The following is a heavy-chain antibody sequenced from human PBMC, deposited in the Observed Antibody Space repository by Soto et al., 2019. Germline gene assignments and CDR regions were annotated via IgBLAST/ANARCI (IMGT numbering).Heavy chain of an antibody. J-gene: IGHJ4*02. CDR2: IYFDGAA. Sequence: SETLSLTCTVSGDSISRTRYYWVWIRQTPGRGQEWIGSIYFDGAAFYKPSLKNRVTLSVDTSRNQLSLNVNSVTAADTAIYYCARRGNNGGYLRSYDYWGQGSLVTVS. CDR3: ARRGNNGGYLRSYDY. D-gene: IGHD3-22*01. V-gene: IGHV4-39*01. CDR1: GDSISRTRYY.